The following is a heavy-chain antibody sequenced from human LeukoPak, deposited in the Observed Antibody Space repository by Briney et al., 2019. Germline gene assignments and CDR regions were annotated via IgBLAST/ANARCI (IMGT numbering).Heavy chain of an antibody. J-gene: IGHJ4*02. CDR2: ISSSSSYI. D-gene: IGHD3-10*01. V-gene: IGHV3-21*01. Sequence: GGSLRLSCAASGFTFSSYDMSWVRQAPWKGLEWVSSISSSSSYIYYADSVKGRFTISRDNAKNSLYLQMNSLRAEDTAVYYCAKLWFGESPTLDYWGQGTLVTVSS. CDR1: GFTFSSYD. CDR3: AKLWFGESPTLDY.